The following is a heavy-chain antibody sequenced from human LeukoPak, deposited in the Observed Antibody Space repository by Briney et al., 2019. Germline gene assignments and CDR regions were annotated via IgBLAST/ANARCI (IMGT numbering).Heavy chain of an antibody. CDR3: ARGVTHYYDSSGYYPGFDY. CDR1: GFTFSSYW. CDR2: IKQDGSEK. Sequence: GGSLRLSCAASGFTFSSYWMSWVRQAPGKGLEWVANIKQDGSEKYYVDSVKGRFTISRDNAKNSLYLQMNSLRAEDTAVYYCARGVTHYYDSSGYYPGFDYWGQGTLVTVSS. J-gene: IGHJ4*02. D-gene: IGHD3-22*01. V-gene: IGHV3-7*01.